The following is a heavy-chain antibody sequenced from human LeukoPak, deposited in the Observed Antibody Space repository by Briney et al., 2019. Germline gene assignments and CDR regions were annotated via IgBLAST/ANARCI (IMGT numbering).Heavy chain of an antibody. CDR3: TRVQWLVWGPFDY. Sequence: GGSLRLSCTASGFTFGDYAMSWVRQAPGEGLEWVGFIRSKAYGGTTEYAASVKGRFTISRDDSKSIAYLQMNSLKTEDTAVYYCTRVQWLVWGPFDYWGQGTLVTVSS. D-gene: IGHD6-19*01. J-gene: IGHJ4*02. CDR1: GFTFGDYA. V-gene: IGHV3-49*04. CDR2: IRSKAYGGTT.